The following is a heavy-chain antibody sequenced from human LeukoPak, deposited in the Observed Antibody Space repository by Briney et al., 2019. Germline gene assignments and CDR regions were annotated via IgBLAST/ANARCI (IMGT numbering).Heavy chain of an antibody. V-gene: IGHV4-39*07. D-gene: IGHD3-10*01. CDR1: GGSIGSSSHY. Sequence: PSETLSLTCTVSGGSIGSSSHYWGWIRQPPGKGLEWIGSIYYSGSTYYNPSLKSRVTISVDTSKNQFSLKLSSVTAADTAVYYCARGALFMVRGIPTYYFDYWGQGTLVTVSS. CDR2: IYYSGST. J-gene: IGHJ4*02. CDR3: ARGALFMVRGIPTYYFDY.